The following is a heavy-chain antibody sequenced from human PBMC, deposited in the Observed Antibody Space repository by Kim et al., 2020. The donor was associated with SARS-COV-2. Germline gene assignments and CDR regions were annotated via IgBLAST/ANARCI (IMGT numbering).Heavy chain of an antibody. V-gene: IGHV5-51*01. J-gene: IGHJ4*02. CDR1: GYKFRSFW. CDR2: IDPDDSDT. Sequence: GESLKISCEGSGYKFRSFWIVWVRQMPGKGLEWMGMIDPDDSDTRYSPSFEGQVVLSVDKSTNTAYLQWSSLKASDTAVYFCARRSENFYALDYWGQGPL. CDR3: ARRSENFYALDY. D-gene: IGHD3-3*01.